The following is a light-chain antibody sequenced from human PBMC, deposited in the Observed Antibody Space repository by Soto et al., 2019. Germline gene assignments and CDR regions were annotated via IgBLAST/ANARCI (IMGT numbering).Light chain of an antibody. V-gene: IGKV3D-15*01. Sequence: EVVMTQSPATLSVSPGERATLSCRASQSVSSNLAWYQQKPGQAPRLLIYGASTRATGIPARFSGSGSGIESTLTISSLQSEDFAVYYCQQYNNWPPTFGQGTRLEI. CDR1: QSVSSN. J-gene: IGKJ5*01. CDR3: QQYNNWPPT. CDR2: GAS.